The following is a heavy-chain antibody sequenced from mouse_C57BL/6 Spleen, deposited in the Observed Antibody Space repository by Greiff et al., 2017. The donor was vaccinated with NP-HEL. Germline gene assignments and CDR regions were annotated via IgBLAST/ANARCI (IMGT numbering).Heavy chain of an antibody. D-gene: IGHD2-1*01. CDR2: INPSTGGT. CDR3: ARWGNYRNYAMDY. CDR1: GYSFTGYY. Sequence: EVQRVESGPELVKPGASVKISCKASGYSFTGYYMNWVKQSPEKSLEWIGEINPSTGGTTYNQKFKAKATLTVDKSSSTAYMQLKSLTSEDSAVYYCARWGNYRNYAMDYWGQGTSVTVSS. J-gene: IGHJ4*01. V-gene: IGHV1-42*01.